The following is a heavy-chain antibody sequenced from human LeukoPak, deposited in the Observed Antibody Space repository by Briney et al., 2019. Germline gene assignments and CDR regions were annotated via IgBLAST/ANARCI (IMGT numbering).Heavy chain of an antibody. D-gene: IGHD2-15*01. CDR1: GYTFTSYG. Sequence: ASVKVSCTASGYTFTSYGISWVRQAPGQGLEWMGWISAYNGNTNYAQKLQGRVTMTTDTSTSTAYMELRSLRSDDTAVYYCVRYCSGDSCYSIRAFDIWGQGTMVTVSS. CDR2: ISAYNGNT. CDR3: VRYCSGDSCYSIRAFDI. V-gene: IGHV1-18*01. J-gene: IGHJ3*02.